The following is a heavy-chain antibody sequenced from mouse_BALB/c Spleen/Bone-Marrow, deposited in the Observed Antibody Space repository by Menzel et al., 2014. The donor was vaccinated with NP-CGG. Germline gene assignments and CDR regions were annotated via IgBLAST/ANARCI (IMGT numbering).Heavy chain of an antibody. CDR1: GYSFTGYN. CDR3: ARSGDYDIYYAMDY. D-gene: IGHD2-4*01. Sequence: VQLKESGPELEKPGASVKISCKASGYSFTGYNMNWVKQSNGKSLEWIGNIDPYYGGASYNQKFKGKATLTVDKSSSTAYMQLKSLTSEDSAVYYCARSGDYDIYYAMDYWGQGTLVTVSS. J-gene: IGHJ4*01. V-gene: IGHV1-39*01. CDR2: IDPYYGGA.